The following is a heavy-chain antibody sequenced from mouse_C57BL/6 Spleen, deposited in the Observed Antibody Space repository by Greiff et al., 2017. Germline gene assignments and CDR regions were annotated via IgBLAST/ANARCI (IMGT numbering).Heavy chain of an antibody. Sequence: EVKLVESGGGLVKPGGSLKLSCAASGFTFSSYAMSWVRQTPEKRLEWVATISDGGSYTYYPDNVKGRFPISRDNAKNNLYLQMGHLKSEDTAMYYCAREGTTVVADWYFDVWGTGTTVTVSS. CDR3: AREGTTVVADWYFDV. V-gene: IGHV5-4*01. CDR2: ISDGGSYT. J-gene: IGHJ1*03. CDR1: GFTFSSYA. D-gene: IGHD1-1*01.